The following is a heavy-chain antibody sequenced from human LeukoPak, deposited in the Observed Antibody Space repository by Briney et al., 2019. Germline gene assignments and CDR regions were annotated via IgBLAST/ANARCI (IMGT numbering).Heavy chain of an antibody. V-gene: IGHV4-59*12. CDR3: ARVGQGYSYGHQDY. CDR1: GGSISSYH. D-gene: IGHD5-18*01. Sequence: SETLSLTCTVSGGSISSYHWSWIRQPPGKGLEWIGSIYYSGSTYYNPSLKSRVTISVDTSKNQFSLKLSSVTAADTAVYYCARVGQGYSYGHQDYWGQGTLVTVSS. J-gene: IGHJ4*02. CDR2: IYYSGST.